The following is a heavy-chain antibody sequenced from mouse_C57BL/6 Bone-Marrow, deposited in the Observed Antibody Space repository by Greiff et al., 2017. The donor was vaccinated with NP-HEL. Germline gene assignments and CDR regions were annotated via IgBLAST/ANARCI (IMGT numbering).Heavy chain of an antibody. Sequence: QVQLKQPGAELVRPGTSVKLSCKASGYTFTSYWMHWVKQRPGQGLEWIGVIDPSDSYTNYNQKFKGKATLTVDTSSSTAYMQLSSLTSEDSAVYYCARELLYFDYWGQGTTLTVSS. V-gene: IGHV1-59*01. D-gene: IGHD1-3*01. CDR2: IDPSDSYT. CDR1: GYTFTSYW. CDR3: ARELLYFDY. J-gene: IGHJ2*01.